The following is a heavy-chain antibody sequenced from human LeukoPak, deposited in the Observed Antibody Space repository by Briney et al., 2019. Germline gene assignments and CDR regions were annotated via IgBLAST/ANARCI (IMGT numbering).Heavy chain of an antibody. CDR2: INPSGGST. D-gene: IGHD6-19*01. J-gene: IGHJ4*02. V-gene: IGHV1-46*01. CDR3: ARDPPGSATRFYFDY. CDR1: GYTFTSYG. Sequence: ASVKVSCKASGYTFTSYGISWVRQAPGQGLEWMGIINPSGGSTSYAQKFQGRVTMTRDTSTSTVYMELSSLRSEDTAVYYCARDPPGSATRFYFDYWGQGTLVTVSS.